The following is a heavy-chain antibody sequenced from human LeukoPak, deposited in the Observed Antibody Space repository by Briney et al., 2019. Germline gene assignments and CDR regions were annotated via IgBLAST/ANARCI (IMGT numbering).Heavy chain of an antibody. CDR1: GGSISSSSYY. Sequence: SETLSLTCTVSGGSISSSSYYWGWISQPPGKGLGWLVSIYYSRSTYYKPSLKSRVTISGDTSKNQFSLNLSSVTAADTAVYYCARLYYDSSGYYQICYFDYWGQGTLVTVSS. J-gene: IGHJ4*02. D-gene: IGHD3-22*01. CDR2: IYYSRST. V-gene: IGHV4-39*01. CDR3: ARLYYDSSGYYQICYFDY.